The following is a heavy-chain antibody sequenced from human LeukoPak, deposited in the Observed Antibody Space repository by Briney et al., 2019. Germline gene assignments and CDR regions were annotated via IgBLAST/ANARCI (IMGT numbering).Heavy chain of an antibody. D-gene: IGHD5-18*01. CDR1: GFTVSSNY. V-gene: IGHV3-53*01. Sequence: GGSLRLSCAASGFTVSSNYMHWGRQAPGEGLEWVSVIYSGGSTYYADSVKGRFTISRDNSENTVSLQMDSLRAEDTAVYYCARRWYSYGHQTFDYWGQGTLVTVSS. CDR2: IYSGGST. CDR3: ARRWYSYGHQTFDY. J-gene: IGHJ4*02.